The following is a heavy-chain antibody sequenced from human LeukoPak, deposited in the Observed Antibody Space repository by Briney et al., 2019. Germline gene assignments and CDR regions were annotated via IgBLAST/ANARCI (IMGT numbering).Heavy chain of an antibody. V-gene: IGHV1-46*01. D-gene: IGHD1-26*01. J-gene: IGHJ4*02. CDR1: GYTFTSYG. CDR3: ASSSGSYYGPQPYYFDY. CDR2: INPSGGST. Sequence: ASVKVSCKASGYTFTSYGISWVRQAPGQGLEWMGIINPSGGSTSYAQKFQGRVTMTRDTSTSTVYMELSSLRSEDTAVYYCASSSGSYYGPQPYYFDYWGQGTLVTVSS.